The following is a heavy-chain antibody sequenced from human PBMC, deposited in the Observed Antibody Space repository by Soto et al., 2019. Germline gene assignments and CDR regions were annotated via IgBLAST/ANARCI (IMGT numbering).Heavy chain of an antibody. CDR2: VNPSGGST. CDR1: GYLFTAYS. V-gene: IGHV1-46*01. D-gene: IGHD2-15*01. Sequence: ASVKVSCKASGYLFTAYSMHWVRLAPGQGLEWMGVVNPSGGSTKYAQNFRGRVTMTRDTSTTTIYMELSSLRSDDTAIYYCAREENCSGGTCYSEYFHRCGQGTMVTVYS. CDR3: AREENCSGGTCYSEYFHR. J-gene: IGHJ1*01.